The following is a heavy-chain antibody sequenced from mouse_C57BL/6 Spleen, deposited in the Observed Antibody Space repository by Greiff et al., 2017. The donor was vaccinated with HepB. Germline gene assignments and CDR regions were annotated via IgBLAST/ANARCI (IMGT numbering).Heavy chain of an antibody. Sequence: EVQLQESGGGLVQPGGSLRLSCAASGFTFTDYYMSWVRQPPGKALEWLGFIRNKANGYTTEYSASVKGRFTISRDNSQSILYLQMNALRAEDSATYYCARYDSGDFDYWGQGTTLTVSS. V-gene: IGHV7-3*01. CDR2: IRNKANGYTT. J-gene: IGHJ2*01. D-gene: IGHD3-2*02. CDR1: GFTFTDYY. CDR3: ARYDSGDFDY.